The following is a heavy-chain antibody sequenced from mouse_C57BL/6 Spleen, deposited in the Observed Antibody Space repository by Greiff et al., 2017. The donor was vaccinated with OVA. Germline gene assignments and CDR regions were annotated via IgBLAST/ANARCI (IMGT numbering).Heavy chain of an antibody. CDR2: IYPGSGST. CDR3: ARGYDGYYVGFDY. D-gene: IGHD2-3*01. Sequence: QVQLQQPGAELVKPGASVKMSCKASGYTFTSYWITWVKQRPGQGLEWIGDIYPGSGSTNYNEKFTSKATLTVDTSSSTAYMRLSSLTSEDSAVYYCARGYDGYYVGFDYWGQGTTLTVSS. J-gene: IGHJ2*01. CDR1: GYTFTSYW. V-gene: IGHV1-55*01.